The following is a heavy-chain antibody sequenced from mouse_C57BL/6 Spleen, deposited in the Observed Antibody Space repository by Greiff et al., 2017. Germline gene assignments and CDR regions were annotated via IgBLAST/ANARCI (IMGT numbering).Heavy chain of an antibody. V-gene: IGHV7-3*01. CDR1: GFTFTDYY. J-gene: IGHJ2*01. CDR3: ARYLTTVVAGNYFDY. Sequence: EVQLVESGGGLVQPGGSLSLSCAASGFTFTDYYMSWVRQPPGKALEWLGFIRNKANGYTTEYSASVQGRFTISRDNSQSILYLQMNALRAEDSATYYCARYLTTVVAGNYFDYWGQGTTLTVSS. D-gene: IGHD1-1*01. CDR2: IRNKANGYTT.